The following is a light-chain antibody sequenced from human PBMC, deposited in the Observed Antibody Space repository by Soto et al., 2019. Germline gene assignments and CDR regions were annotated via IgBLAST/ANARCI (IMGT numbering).Light chain of an antibody. CDR2: AAS. Sequence: DIQMTQSPSSVSVSVGDRVTITCRASQGFRSWLAWYQQKPGKAPKLLIYAASILESGVPSRFSGSGSGTEFTLTISSLQPEDFATYYCQQTNNFQITFGQGTRLEIK. J-gene: IGKJ5*01. CDR1: QGFRSW. CDR3: QQTNNFQIT. V-gene: IGKV1-12*01.